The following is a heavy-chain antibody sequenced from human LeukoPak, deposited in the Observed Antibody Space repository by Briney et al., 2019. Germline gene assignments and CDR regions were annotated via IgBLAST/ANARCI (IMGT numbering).Heavy chain of an antibody. D-gene: IGHD6-13*01. V-gene: IGHV3-9*01. CDR2: ISRNSGSI. Sequence: GGSLRLSRAASGFTFDDYAMHWVRQAPGKGLEWVSGISRNSGSIGYADSVKGRFTISRDNAKNSLYLQMNSLRAEDTALYYCAKGYSSSWYVFDYWGQGTLVTVSS. J-gene: IGHJ4*02. CDR3: AKGYSSSWYVFDY. CDR1: GFTFDDYA.